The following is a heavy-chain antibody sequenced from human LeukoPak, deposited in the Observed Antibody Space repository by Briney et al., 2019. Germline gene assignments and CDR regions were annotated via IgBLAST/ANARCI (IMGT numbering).Heavy chain of an antibody. V-gene: IGHV1-69*05. Sequence: ASVKVSCKASGYTFTSYGISWVRQAPGQGLEWMGGIIPIFGTANYAQKFQGRVTITTDESTSTAYMELSSLRSEDTAVYYCAREYCSSTSCYFVEYYMDVWGKGTTVTVSS. J-gene: IGHJ6*03. CDR3: AREYCSSTSCYFVEYYMDV. D-gene: IGHD2-2*01. CDR1: GYTFTSYG. CDR2: IIPIFGTA.